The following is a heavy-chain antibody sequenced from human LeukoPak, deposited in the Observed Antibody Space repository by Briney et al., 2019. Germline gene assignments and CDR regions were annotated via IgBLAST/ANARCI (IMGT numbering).Heavy chain of an antibody. CDR1: GYTFTGYY. CDR3: AREGSRLDFWRGYPNYGMDV. V-gene: IGHV1-2*02. J-gene: IGHJ6*02. Sequence: AAAKDSCKASGYTFTGYYMHWVRHALQPRGEWMGWINHNSGGTNNTQTFQGSVTMTRDTSSSTAYMELSRLRSDDTAVYYCAREGSRLDFWRGYPNYGMDVWGQGTTVTVSS. CDR2: INHNSGGT. D-gene: IGHD3-3*01.